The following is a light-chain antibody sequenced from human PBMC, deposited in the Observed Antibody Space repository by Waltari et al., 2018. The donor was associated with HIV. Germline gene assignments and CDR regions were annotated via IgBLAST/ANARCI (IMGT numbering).Light chain of an antibody. CDR2: SYN. CDR1: SSNFGSHT. CDR3: ASWDDSLNGYV. Sequence: QSVLTQPPSASGTPGQRVTISCSGSSSNFGSHTENWYQQLPGTAPKLLIYSYNQRPSGVPDRFSGSKSGTSASLAISGLQSEDEAHYYCASWDDSLNGYVFVTGTKVTVL. V-gene: IGLV1-44*01. J-gene: IGLJ1*01.